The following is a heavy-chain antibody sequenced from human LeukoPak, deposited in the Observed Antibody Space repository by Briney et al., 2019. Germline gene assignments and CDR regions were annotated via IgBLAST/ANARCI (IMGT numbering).Heavy chain of an antibody. CDR3: ARELNWNENY. CDR2: ISYDGSNK. D-gene: IGHD1-1*01. Sequence: PGGSLRLSCAASGFTFSSYTMHWVRQAPGKGLEWVAVISYDGSNKYYADSVKGRFTISRDNSKNTLYLQMNSLRAEDTAVYYCARELNWNENYWGQGTLVTVSS. J-gene: IGHJ4*02. V-gene: IGHV3-30-3*01. CDR1: GFTFSSYT.